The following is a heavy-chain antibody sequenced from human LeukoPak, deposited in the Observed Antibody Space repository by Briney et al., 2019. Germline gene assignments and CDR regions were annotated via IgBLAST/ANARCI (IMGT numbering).Heavy chain of an antibody. Sequence: GESLKISCKASGNSFTSYWIAWVRQMPGKGLEWMGIIYCGDSDTRYSPSFQGQVTISADKSISIAYLQWSSLKATDTAMYYCARRIGSGWYDYWGQGTLVTVSS. CDR1: GNSFTSYW. D-gene: IGHD6-19*01. CDR3: ARRIGSGWYDY. J-gene: IGHJ4*02. V-gene: IGHV5-51*01. CDR2: IYCGDSDT.